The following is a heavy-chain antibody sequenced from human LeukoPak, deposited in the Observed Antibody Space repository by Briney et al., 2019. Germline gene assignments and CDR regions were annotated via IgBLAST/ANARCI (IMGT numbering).Heavy chain of an antibody. CDR2: ISSSGSTI. Sequence: GGSLRLSCAASGFTFSSYEMNWVRQAPGKGLEWVSYISSSGSTIYYADSVKGRFTIFRDNAKNSLYLQMNSLRAEDTAVYYCARDVHPYYDILTGYYSDWYFDLWGRGTLVTVSS. D-gene: IGHD3-9*01. CDR1: GFTFSSYE. CDR3: ARDVHPYYDILTGYYSDWYFDL. J-gene: IGHJ2*01. V-gene: IGHV3-48*03.